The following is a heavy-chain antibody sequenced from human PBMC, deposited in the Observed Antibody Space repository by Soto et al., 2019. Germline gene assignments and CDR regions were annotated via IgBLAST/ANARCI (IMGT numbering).Heavy chain of an antibody. D-gene: IGHD3-22*01. CDR1: GYTFTSYY. CDR3: ARVPRMIDDAFDI. J-gene: IGHJ3*02. CDR2: INPSGGST. Sequence: ASVKVSCKASGYTFTSYYMHWVRQAPGQGLEWIGIINPSGGSTSYAQKFQGRVTMTRDSSTSTVYMELSSLRSEDTAVYYCARVPRMIDDAFDIWGQGTMVTVSS. V-gene: IGHV1-46*01.